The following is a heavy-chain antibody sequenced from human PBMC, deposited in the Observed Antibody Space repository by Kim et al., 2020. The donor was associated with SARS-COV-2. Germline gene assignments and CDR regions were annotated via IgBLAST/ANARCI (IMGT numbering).Heavy chain of an antibody. Sequence: SETLSLTCAVSGGSISSGGYSWSWIRQPPGKGLEWIGYIYHSGSTYYNPSLKSRVTISVDRSKNQFSLKLSSVTAADTAVYYCARMPRGDCPDYWGQGTLVTVSS. V-gene: IGHV4-30-2*01. CDR2: IYHSGST. D-gene: IGHD2-21*02. CDR3: ARMPRGDCPDY. J-gene: IGHJ4*02. CDR1: GGSISSGGYS.